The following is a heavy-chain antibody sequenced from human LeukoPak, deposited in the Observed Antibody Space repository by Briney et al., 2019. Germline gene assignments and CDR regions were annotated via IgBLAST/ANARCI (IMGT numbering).Heavy chain of an antibody. CDR2: IKSKTDGGTT. CDR3: TTHPSGAFDI. V-gene: IGHV3-15*01. Sequence: AGSLRLSCAASGLSSSNAWMSWVREAPGKGLEWVGRIKSKTDGGTTDYATPVKGRFTISRDDSKNTLYLQMDSLKTEDTAVYYCTTHPSGAFDIWGQGTMVTVSS. J-gene: IGHJ3*02. CDR1: GLSSSNAW.